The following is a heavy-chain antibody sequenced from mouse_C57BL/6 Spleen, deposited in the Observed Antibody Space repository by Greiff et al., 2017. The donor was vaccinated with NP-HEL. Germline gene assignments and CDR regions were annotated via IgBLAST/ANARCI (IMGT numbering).Heavy chain of an antibody. CDR1: GYTFTSYW. Sequence: QVQLKQPGAELVRPGTSVKLSCKASGYTFTSYWMHWVKQRPGQGLEWIGVIDPSDSYTNYNQKFKGKATLTVDTSSSTAYMQLSSLTSEDSAVYYCARGGTTVVANFDYWGQGTTLTVSS. D-gene: IGHD1-1*01. V-gene: IGHV1-59*01. J-gene: IGHJ2*01. CDR3: ARGGTTVVANFDY. CDR2: IDPSDSYT.